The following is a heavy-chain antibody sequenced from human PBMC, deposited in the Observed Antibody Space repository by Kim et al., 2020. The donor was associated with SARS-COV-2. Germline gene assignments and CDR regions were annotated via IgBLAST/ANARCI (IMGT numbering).Heavy chain of an antibody. Sequence: PALKSRVTISVDTSKNQFSLKLSSVTAADTAVYYCARERDCGGDCYAFDIWGQGTMVTVSS. V-gene: IGHV4-30-2*05. D-gene: IGHD2-21*01. CDR3: ARERDCGGDCYAFDI. J-gene: IGHJ3*02.